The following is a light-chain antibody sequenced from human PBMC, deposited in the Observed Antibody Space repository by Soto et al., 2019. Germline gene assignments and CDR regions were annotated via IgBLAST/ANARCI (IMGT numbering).Light chain of an antibody. CDR1: QSISIW. J-gene: IGKJ1*01. V-gene: IGKV1-5*01. Sequence: DIQMTQSPSTLSASVGAIVTINCRARQSISIWLAWDQQKPGKAPKLLIYDASILESGVPSRFSGSGSGTEFTLTISSLQPDDFATYYCQQYNSYRTFGQGTKVDI. CDR2: DAS. CDR3: QQYNSYRT.